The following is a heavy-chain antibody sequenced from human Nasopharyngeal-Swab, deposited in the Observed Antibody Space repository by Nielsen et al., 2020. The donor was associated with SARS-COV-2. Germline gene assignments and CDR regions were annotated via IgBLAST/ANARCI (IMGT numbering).Heavy chain of an antibody. CDR2: INHGGGT. V-gene: IGHV4-34*01. D-gene: IGHD1-1*01. CDR1: AGSFSGYY. CDR3: ARVVRELDLKYYFHYHYMDV. J-gene: IGHJ6*03. Sequence: SETLSLTCAVYAGSFSGYYWSRIRQSPGKGLEWVGEINHGGGTNYNPSLKSRVTISIDTSKNQFSLKLTSVTAADTAVYYCARVVRELDLKYYFHYHYMDVWGKGTTVTVSS.